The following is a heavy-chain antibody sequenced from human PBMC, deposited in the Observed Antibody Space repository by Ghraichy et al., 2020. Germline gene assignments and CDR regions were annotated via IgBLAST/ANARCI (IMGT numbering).Heavy chain of an antibody. V-gene: IGHV4-39*01. CDR2: IYYSGST. D-gene: IGHD2-15*01. CDR3: ASRYCSGGSCYLNWYFDL. J-gene: IGHJ2*01. Sequence: SETLSLTCTVSGGSISSSSYYWGWIRQPPGKGLEWIGSIYYSGSTYYNPSLKSRVTISVDTSKNQFSLKLSSVTAADTAVYYCASRYCSGGSCYLNWYFDLWGRGTLVTVSS. CDR1: GGSISSSSYY.